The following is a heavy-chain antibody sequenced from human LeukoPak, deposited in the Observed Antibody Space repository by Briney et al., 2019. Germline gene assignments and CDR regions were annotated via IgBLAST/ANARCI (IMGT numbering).Heavy chain of an antibody. D-gene: IGHD3-10*01. Sequence: SGTLSLTCAVYGGSFSGYYWSRIRQHPGKGLEWIGYIYYSGSTYYNPSLKSRVTISVDTSKNQFSLKLSSVTAADTAVYYCARVLGSGSYYPNWGQGTLVTVSS. CDR2: IYYSGST. CDR3: ARVLGSGSYYPN. V-gene: IGHV4-31*11. J-gene: IGHJ4*02. CDR1: GGSFSGYY.